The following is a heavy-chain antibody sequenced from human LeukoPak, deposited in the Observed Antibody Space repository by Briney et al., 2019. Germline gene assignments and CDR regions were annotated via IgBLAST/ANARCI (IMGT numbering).Heavy chain of an antibody. CDR1: DGSINFNHYY. J-gene: IGHJ2*01. V-gene: IGHV4-39*01. Sequence: SETLSLTCTVSDGSINFNHYYWGWIRQPPGTGPEWIGSTYYTGSTYYNPSLKSRVTISEDSSKKQFSLMLSSVTAADTAVYYCARHTNSSGWFGYWYFDLWGRGTLVTVSS. CDR2: TYYTGST. D-gene: IGHD6-19*01. CDR3: ARHTNSSGWFGYWYFDL.